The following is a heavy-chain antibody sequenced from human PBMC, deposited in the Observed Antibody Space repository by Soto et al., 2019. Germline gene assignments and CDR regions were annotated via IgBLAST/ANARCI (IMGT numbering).Heavy chain of an antibody. CDR1: GGSISSYY. CDR3: ARNLGARADDAFDI. CDR2: IYYSGST. D-gene: IGHD1-26*01. V-gene: IGHV4-59*01. Sequence: PSDTLSLTCTVSGGSISSYYWSWIRQPPGKGLEWIGYIYYSGSTNYNPSLKSRVTISVDTSRNQFSLKLSSVTAADTAVYYCARNLGARADDAFDIWGQGTMVTVSS. J-gene: IGHJ3*02.